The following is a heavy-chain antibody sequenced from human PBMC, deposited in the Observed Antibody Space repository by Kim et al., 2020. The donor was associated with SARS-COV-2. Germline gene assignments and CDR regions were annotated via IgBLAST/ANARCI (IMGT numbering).Heavy chain of an antibody. V-gene: IGHV3-33*06. J-gene: IGHJ6*02. CDR3: AKSQGLRFYGMDV. Sequence: YADSVKGRFTISRDNSKNTLYLQMNSLRAEDTAVYYCAKSQGLRFYGMDVWGQGTTVTVSS. D-gene: IGHD3-3*01.